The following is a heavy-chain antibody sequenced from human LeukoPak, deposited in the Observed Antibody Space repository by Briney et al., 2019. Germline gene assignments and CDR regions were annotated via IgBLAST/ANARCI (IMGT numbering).Heavy chain of an antibody. CDR2: INPNTGGT. CDR1: GYTFTGYN. CDR3: ARDDGYDYGDY. V-gene: IGHV1-2*02. J-gene: IGHJ4*02. Sequence: ASVKVSCKASGYTFTGYNLHWVRQAPGQGLGWVGWINPNTGGTNFAQKFQGRVTMTRDTSIGTTYMELSRLRSDDTAVYFGARDDGYDYGDYWGQGTLVTVSS. D-gene: IGHD6-13*01.